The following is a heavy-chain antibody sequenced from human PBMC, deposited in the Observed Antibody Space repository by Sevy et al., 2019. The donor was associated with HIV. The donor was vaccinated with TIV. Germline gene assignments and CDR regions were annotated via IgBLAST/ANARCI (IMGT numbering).Heavy chain of an antibody. D-gene: IGHD1-26*01. CDR3: TAGVGTSDFDY. CDR2: IKRKTDGGTR. J-gene: IGHJ4*02. Sequence: GGSLRLSCVAPGFTFSNAWMSWVRQTPGKGLEWVGRIKRKTDGGTRDFAAPVKGRFAIARDDSKNTLSLQMDSLKTDDTAVYYCTAGVGTSDFDYWGQGFLVTVSS. V-gene: IGHV3-15*01. CDR1: GFTFSNAW.